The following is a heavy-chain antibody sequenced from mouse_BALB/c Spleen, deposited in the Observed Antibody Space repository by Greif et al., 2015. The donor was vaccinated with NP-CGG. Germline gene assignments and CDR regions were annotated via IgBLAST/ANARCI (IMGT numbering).Heavy chain of an antibody. D-gene: IGHD2-4*01. Sequence: VQLQESGAELAKPGASVKMSCKASGYTFTSYWMHWVKQRPGQGLEWIGYINPSTGYTEYNQKFKDKAPLTADKSSSTAYMQLSSLTSEDSAVYYCARDYDYWYFDVWGAGTTVTVSS. CDR1: GYTFTSYW. J-gene: IGHJ1*01. CDR2: INPSTGYT. V-gene: IGHV1-7*01. CDR3: ARDYDYWYFDV.